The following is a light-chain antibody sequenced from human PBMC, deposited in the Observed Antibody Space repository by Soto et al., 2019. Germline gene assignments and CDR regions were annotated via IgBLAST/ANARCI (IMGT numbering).Light chain of an antibody. Sequence: QSALTQPASVSGSPGQSITISCTGTSSDVGGYNYVSWYQQHPGKAPKLMIYGVTNRPSGVSNRFSGSKSGNTASLTISGLHAKDEADYYCSSYTSTTAPVVFGGGTKLTVL. V-gene: IGLV2-14*01. CDR2: GVT. CDR1: SSDVGGYNY. J-gene: IGLJ2*01. CDR3: SSYTSTTAPVV.